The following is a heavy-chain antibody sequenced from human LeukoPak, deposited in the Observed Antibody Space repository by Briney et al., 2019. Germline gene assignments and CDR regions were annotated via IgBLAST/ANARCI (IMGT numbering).Heavy chain of an antibody. CDR2: IYSGGST. V-gene: IGHV3-53*01. J-gene: IGHJ6*02. CDR3: ARDLALYGMDV. CDR1: GFTVSSNY. Sequence: GGSLRLSCAASGFTVSSNYMSWVRQAPGKGLEWVSVIYSGGSTYYADSVKGRFTISRDNSKNTLYLQMNSLRAEDTAVYYCARDLALYGMDVWGQGTTVTVSS.